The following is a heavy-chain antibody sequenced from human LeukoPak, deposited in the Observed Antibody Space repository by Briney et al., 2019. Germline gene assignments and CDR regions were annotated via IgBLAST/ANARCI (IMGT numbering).Heavy chain of an antibody. Sequence: PGGSLRLSCAASGFTFSSHWMHWVRQVPGKGLVWVSRIKSEGSSTSYADSVKGRFTISRDNAKNTLYLQMNGLGVEDTAVYYCARGPSSGGFFVGDYWGQGTLVTVSS. CDR2: IKSEGSST. V-gene: IGHV3-74*01. D-gene: IGHD6-19*01. CDR3: ARGPSSGGFFVGDY. CDR1: GFTFSSHW. J-gene: IGHJ4*02.